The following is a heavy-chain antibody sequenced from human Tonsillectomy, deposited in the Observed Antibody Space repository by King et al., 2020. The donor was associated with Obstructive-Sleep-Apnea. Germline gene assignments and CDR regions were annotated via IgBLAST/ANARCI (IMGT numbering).Heavy chain of an antibody. Sequence: VQLVESGGGLVQPGRSLRLSCTASGFTFGDYAMSWFRQAPGKGLEWVGFIRSKAYGGTTEYAASVKGRFTISRDDSKSIAYLQMNSLKTEDTAVYYCTRDLGTYYDSSGSDAFDIWGQGTMVTVSS. CDR3: TRDLGTYYDSSGSDAFDI. J-gene: IGHJ3*02. CDR2: IRSKAYGGTT. CDR1: GFTFGDYA. V-gene: IGHV3-49*03. D-gene: IGHD3-22*01.